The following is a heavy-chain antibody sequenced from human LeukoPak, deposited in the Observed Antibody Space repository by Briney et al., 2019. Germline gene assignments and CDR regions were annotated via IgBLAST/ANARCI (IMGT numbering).Heavy chain of an antibody. J-gene: IGHJ6*02. CDR2: VSGSGTGA. V-gene: IGHV3-23*01. CDR3: GQGGGLTGDV. CDR1: GFTFNNYV. D-gene: IGHD3-16*01. Sequence: GGSLRLSCAASGFTFNNYVMSWVRQAPGKGLEWVSSVSGSGTGAFYADPVRGRSTIHRDNSQNTLSLPLNRLPAEHTATYYFGQGGGLTGDVWGQGTTVTVSS.